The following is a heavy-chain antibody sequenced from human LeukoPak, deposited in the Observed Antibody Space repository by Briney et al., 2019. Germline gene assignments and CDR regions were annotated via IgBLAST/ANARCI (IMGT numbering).Heavy chain of an antibody. CDR3: ASLHLDFSGWLYYYYYYMDV. J-gene: IGHJ6*03. D-gene: IGHD6-19*01. CDR2: IYYSGST. CDR1: GGSISSSSYY. V-gene: IGHV4-39*07. Sequence: SETLSLTCTVSGGSISSSSYYWGWIRQPPGKGLEWIGSIYYSGSTYYNPSLKSRVTISVDTSKNQFSLKLSSVTAADTAVYYCASLHLDFSGWLYYYYYYMDVWGKGTTVTVSS.